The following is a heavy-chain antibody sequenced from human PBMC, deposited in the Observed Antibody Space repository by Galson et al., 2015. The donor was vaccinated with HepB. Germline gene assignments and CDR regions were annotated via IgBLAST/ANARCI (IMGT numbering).Heavy chain of an antibody. CDR2: ISYDGSNK. D-gene: IGHD6-13*01. CDR3: ARDHRYGSSSWYSGYYFDY. V-gene: IGHV3-30-3*01. J-gene: IGHJ4*02. CDR1: GFTFSSYA. Sequence: SLRLSCAASGFTFSSYAMHWVRQAPGKGLEWVAVISYDGSNKYYADSVKGRFTISRDNSKNTLYLQMNSLRAEDTAVYYCARDHRYGSSSWYSGYYFDYWGQGTLVTVSS.